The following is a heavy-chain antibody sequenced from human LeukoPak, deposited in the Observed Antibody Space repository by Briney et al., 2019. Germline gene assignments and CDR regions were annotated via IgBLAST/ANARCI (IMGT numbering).Heavy chain of an antibody. V-gene: IGHV3-23*01. CDR3: AKDLGPTDDAFDI. Sequence: GGSLRLSCAASGFTFSIYAMSWVRQAPGKGREWVSGISGSGGSTYYADSVKGRFTISRDNSKNTLYLQMNSLRAEDTAVYYCAKDLGPTDDAFDIWGQGTMVTVSS. CDR2: ISGSGGST. J-gene: IGHJ3*02. CDR1: GFTFSIYA. D-gene: IGHD3-16*01.